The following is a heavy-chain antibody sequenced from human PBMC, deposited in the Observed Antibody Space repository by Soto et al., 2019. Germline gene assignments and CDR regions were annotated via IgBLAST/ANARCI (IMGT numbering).Heavy chain of an antibody. V-gene: IGHV3-7*01. CDR3: AKDGVWSCGS. CDR2: IKSDGXAK. CDR1: GFSFNNHW. J-gene: IGHJ5*02. Sequence: LXLSCXASGFSFNNHWMNWVRQAPGEGLEWVAAIKSDGXAKKYVDSLRGRFTISRDNAENSLYLQMSSLRDEDTAVYYCAKDGVWSCGSWGQGTLVIVSS. D-gene: IGHD2-21*01.